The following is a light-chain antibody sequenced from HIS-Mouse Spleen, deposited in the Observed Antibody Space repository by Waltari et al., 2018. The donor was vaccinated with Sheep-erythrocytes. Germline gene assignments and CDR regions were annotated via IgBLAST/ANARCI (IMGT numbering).Light chain of an antibody. CDR2: EVS. Sequence: QSALTQPPSASGSPGQSVPISCTGPSSDVGGYNYVSWYQHHPGKGPKLMIYEVSKRPSGVPDRFSGSKSGNTASLTVSGLQAEDEADYYCSSYAGSNNLVFGGGTKLTVL. J-gene: IGLJ2*01. CDR1: SSDVGGYNY. CDR3: SSYAGSNNLV. V-gene: IGLV2-8*01.